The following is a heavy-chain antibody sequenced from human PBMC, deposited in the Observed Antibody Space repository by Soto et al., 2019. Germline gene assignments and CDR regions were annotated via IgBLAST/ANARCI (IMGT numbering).Heavy chain of an antibody. CDR1: GGLFSSYA. J-gene: IGHJ4*02. V-gene: IGHV1-69*01. D-gene: IGHD3-16*01. CDR3: AMGGSPYVWFNEF. Sequence: QVQLVQSGAEVKKPGSSMKISCKASGGLFSSYAISWVRHAPGQGLEWMGGIIPVFGTTNYAQKFQDRVTITADESTNTAYMDLSSLRSEDTAIYYCAMGGSPYVWFNEFWGQGTLVTVSS. CDR2: IIPVFGTT.